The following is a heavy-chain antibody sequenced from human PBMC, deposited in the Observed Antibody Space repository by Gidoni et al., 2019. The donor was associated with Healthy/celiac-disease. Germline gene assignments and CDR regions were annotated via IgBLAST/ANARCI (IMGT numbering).Heavy chain of an antibody. CDR3: ARDGVSSGSYGRGAFDI. CDR2: LYYSGGT. CDR1: GASISRSLYH. D-gene: IGHD1-26*01. Sequence: QLHLQESGPRPVKPSEALSLTCTDAGASISRSLYHWAWIRQPPGQGLECIGSLYYSGGTYYNPTLKSRVTISVDTSKNQFSLKLGSVTAADTAVYYCARDGVSSGSYGRGAFDIWGQGTMVTVSS. V-gene: IGHV4-39*07. J-gene: IGHJ3*02.